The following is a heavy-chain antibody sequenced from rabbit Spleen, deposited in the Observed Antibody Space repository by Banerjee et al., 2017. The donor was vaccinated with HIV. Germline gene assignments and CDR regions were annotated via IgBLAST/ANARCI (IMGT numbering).Heavy chain of an antibody. CDR1: GFDFNGYW. D-gene: IGHD8-1*01. J-gene: IGHJ6*01. V-gene: IGHV1S40*01. Sequence: QSLEESGGDLVKPGASLTLTCTVSGFDFNGYWMCWVRQAPGKGLEWIACIDTGSSGFTYFATWAKGRFTCSKTSSTTVTLQVTRLTAADTATYFCARDSGSSFSSYGMDLWGPGTLVTVS. CDR3: ARDSGSSFSSYGMDL. CDR2: IDTGSSGFT.